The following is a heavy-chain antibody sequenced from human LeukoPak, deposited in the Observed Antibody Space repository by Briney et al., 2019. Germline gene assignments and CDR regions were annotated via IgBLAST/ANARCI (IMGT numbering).Heavy chain of an antibody. Sequence: SETLSLTCTVSGGSISSGGYYWSWIRQHPGKGLEWIGYIYYSGSTYYNPSLKSRVTISVDTSKNQFSPKLSSATAADTAVYYCARAGGYDFWSGYSNWFDPWGQGTLVTVSS. CDR2: IYYSGST. D-gene: IGHD3-3*01. CDR3: ARAGGYDFWSGYSNWFDP. V-gene: IGHV4-31*03. J-gene: IGHJ5*02. CDR1: GGSISSGGYY.